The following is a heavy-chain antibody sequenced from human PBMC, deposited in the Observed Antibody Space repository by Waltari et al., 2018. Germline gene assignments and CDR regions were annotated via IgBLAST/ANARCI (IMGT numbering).Heavy chain of an antibody. D-gene: IGHD3-10*01. J-gene: IGHJ4*01. CDR2: IKPDGRQG. V-gene: IGHV3-7*02. CDR3: ASHFTTSGGGY. Sequence: EVQLVESGGGLVQPGGSLRLSCAVSGFSFSSYWMSWVRQAPGKGLEWVANIKPDGRQGFYADSVEGRFTISRDNAKNALHLQMTSLTVEDTALYYCASHFTTSGGGYWGHGTLVTVSS. CDR1: GFSFSSYW.